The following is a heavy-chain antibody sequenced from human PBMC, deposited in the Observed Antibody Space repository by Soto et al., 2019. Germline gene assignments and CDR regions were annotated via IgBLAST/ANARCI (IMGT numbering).Heavy chain of an antibody. D-gene: IGHD2-2*02. CDR3: ARVKVPAAILGAFDL. CDR2: INPFKGDT. V-gene: IGHV1-18*01. Sequence: ASVKVSCKASGYTFSTYGITWVRQAPGQGLDWMGWINPFKGDTNSAARFQDRVTMTTDTSTRTAYMELRGLRSDDTAVYYCARVKVPAAILGAFDLWGQGTLVTV. J-gene: IGHJ3*01. CDR1: GYTFSTYG.